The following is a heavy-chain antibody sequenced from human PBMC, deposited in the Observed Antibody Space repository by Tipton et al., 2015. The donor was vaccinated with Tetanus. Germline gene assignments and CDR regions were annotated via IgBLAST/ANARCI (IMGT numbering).Heavy chain of an antibody. J-gene: IGHJ6*02. CDR1: GYTFTSYY. CDR2: IHPSGGST. D-gene: IGHD4-11*01. V-gene: IGHV1-46*01. CDR3: ARGPTVTTAHYYYGMDV. Sequence: QVQLVQSGPEVKKPGASVEVCCKASGYTFTSYYMHWVRQAPGQGLEWMGIIHPSGGSTSYAKKFQGRVTMTRDTSTSTVYVELSSLRSEDTAVYYCARGPTVTTAHYYYGMDVWGQGTTVTVSS.